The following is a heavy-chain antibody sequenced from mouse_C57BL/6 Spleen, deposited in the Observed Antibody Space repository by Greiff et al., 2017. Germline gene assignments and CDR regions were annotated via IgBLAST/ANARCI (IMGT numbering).Heavy chain of an antibody. CDR3: ARKDYGSIWYFDV. D-gene: IGHD1-1*01. CDR1: GYSFTGYY. V-gene: IGHV1-42*01. J-gene: IGHJ1*03. CDR2: INPSTGGT. Sequence: EVQLQQSGPELVKPGASVKISCKASGYSFTGYYMNWVKQSPEKSLEWIGEINPSTGGTTYNQKFKAKATLTVDKSSSTAYMQLKSLTSEDSAVYYCARKDYGSIWYFDVWGTGTTVTVSS.